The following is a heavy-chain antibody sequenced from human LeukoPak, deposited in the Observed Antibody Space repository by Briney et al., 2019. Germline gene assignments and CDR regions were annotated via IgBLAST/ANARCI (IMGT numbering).Heavy chain of an antibody. Sequence: GGSLRLCCAASGFIFNNYWMHWVRQTPGEGPLWLSRINGDGSSTSYANSVQGRFIISRDNAKNTLYLQMNSLRAEDTAVYYCTRQWHTPSDYWGQGTLVTVSS. CDR3: TRQWHTPSDY. V-gene: IGHV3-74*01. CDR2: INGDGSST. J-gene: IGHJ4*02. D-gene: IGHD6-19*01. CDR1: GFIFNNYW.